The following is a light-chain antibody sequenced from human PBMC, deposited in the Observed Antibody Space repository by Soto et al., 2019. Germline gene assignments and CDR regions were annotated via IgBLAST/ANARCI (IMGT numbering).Light chain of an antibody. CDR1: SSVVGTYNL. CDR3: CSYAGSSSSI. CDR2: EVT. Sequence: QSVLTQPASVSGSPGQSITISRSGTSSVVGTYNLVSWYQQYPGKAPRLMIYEVTKRPSGVSNRFSGSKSGNTASLTISGLQPEDEADYYCCSYAGSSSSIFGTRTKVTVL. J-gene: IGLJ1*01. V-gene: IGLV2-23*02.